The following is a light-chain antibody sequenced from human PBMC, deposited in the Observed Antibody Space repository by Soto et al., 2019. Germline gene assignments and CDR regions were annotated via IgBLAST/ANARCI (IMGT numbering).Light chain of an antibody. J-gene: IGLJ2*01. CDR3: SSYTSSSTVV. CDR2: NVS. CDR1: SSDVGAYNF. Sequence: QSALTQPASVSGSPGQSITISCTGTSSDVGAYNFVSWYQHHPGRAPKLMIYNVSDRPSGVSNRFSGSKSGNPASLTISGLQAEDESDYYCSSYTSSSTVVFGGGTKLTVL. V-gene: IGLV2-14*03.